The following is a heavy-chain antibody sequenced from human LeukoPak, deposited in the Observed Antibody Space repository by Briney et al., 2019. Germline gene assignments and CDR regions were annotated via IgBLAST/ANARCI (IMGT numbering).Heavy chain of an antibody. V-gene: IGHV4-59*08. CDR3: ARRRSGYEYYFDY. D-gene: IGHD5-12*01. Sequence: PSETLSLTCTVSGGSISSYYWSWIRQPPGKGLEWIGYIYYSGSTNYNPSLKSRVTISVDTSKNQFSLKLSSVTAADTAVYYCARRRSGYEYYFDYWGQGTLVTVSS. CDR1: GGSISSYY. J-gene: IGHJ4*02. CDR2: IYYSGST.